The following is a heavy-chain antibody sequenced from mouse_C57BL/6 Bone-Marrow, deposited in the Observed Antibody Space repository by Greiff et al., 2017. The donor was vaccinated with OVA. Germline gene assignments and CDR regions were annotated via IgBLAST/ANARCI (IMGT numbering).Heavy chain of an antibody. Sequence: VKLVESGPGLVAPSQSLSITCTVSGFSLTSYGVDWVRQPQGKGLEWRGVIWGGGSTNYNSALMSRLSISKDNSKSQVFLKMNNLQTDDTAVYYCAKQDYYGSSTDDWGQGTTLTVSS. CDR2: IWGGGST. J-gene: IGHJ2*01. CDR3: AKQDYYGSSTDD. D-gene: IGHD1-1*01. V-gene: IGHV2-9*01. CDR1: GFSLTSYG.